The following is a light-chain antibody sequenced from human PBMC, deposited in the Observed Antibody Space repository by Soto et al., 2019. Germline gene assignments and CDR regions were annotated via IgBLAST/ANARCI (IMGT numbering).Light chain of an antibody. CDR1: SSDVGGYNY. J-gene: IGLJ2*01. V-gene: IGLV2-11*01. Sequence: QSALTQPRSVSGSPGQSVTISCTGTSSDVGGYNYVSWYQHHPDKAPKLIIYDVIKRPSGVPDRFSGSTSGNTASLTITGLQDEDDDDYFCCSYAGTYPHVIFGGGTKLTVL. CDR3: CSYAGTYPHVI. CDR2: DVI.